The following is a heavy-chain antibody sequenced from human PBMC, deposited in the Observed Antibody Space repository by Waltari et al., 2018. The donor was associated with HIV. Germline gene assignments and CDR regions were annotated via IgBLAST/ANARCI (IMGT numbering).Heavy chain of an antibody. CDR3: ARGYYYDSGSYYTAY. V-gene: IGHV3-48*03. Sequence: EVKLVESGGGLVQPGGSHKLSCPASAFTFNSYEMTWVRQAPGKGLEWGSYISSSGRTIYYGDSGKGRFTISRDNVRNSMYLQMNSLRAEDTAVYYCARGYYYDSGSYYTAYWGQGTLVTVSS. CDR2: ISSSGRTI. J-gene: IGHJ4*02. D-gene: IGHD3-10*01. CDR1: AFTFNSYE.